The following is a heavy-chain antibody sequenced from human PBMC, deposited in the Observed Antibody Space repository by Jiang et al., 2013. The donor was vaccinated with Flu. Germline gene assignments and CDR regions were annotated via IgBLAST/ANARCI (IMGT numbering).Heavy chain of an antibody. D-gene: IGHD3-22*01. CDR3: ARGGPKGLVVITTHFDY. CDR2: INPSGGST. V-gene: IGHV1-46*01. Sequence: SGAEVKKPGASVRVSCKASGYTFTSYYMHWVRQAPGQGLEWMGIINPSGGSTSYAQKFQGRVTMTRDTSTSTVYMELSSLRSEDTAVYYCARGGPKGLVVITTHFDYWGQGTLVTVSS. CDR1: GYTFTSYY. J-gene: IGHJ4*02.